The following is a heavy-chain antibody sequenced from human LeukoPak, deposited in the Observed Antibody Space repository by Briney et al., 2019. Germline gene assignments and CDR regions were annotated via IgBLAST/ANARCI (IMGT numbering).Heavy chain of an antibody. V-gene: IGHV3-23*01. CDR2: ISDSGGST. CDR1: GFTLSSYA. D-gene: IGHD3-10*01. CDR3: AKDPLLVRGFDY. J-gene: IGHJ4*02. Sequence: GGSLRLSCAASGFTLSSYAMSWVRQAPGKGLEWVSAISDSGGSTYYADSVKGRFTISRDNSKNTLYLQMNSLRAEDTAVYYCAKDPLLVRGFDYWGQGTLVTVSS.